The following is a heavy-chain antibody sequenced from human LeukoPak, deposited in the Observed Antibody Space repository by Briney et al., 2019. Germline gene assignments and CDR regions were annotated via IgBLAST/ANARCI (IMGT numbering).Heavy chain of an antibody. CDR3: ARVRVVVVPAAILPPHDAFDI. V-gene: IGHV3-30-3*01. Sequence: PGRSLRLSCAASGFTFSNYAMHWVRQAPGKGLEWVSVISRDGDNKNYADSVKGRFTVSRDNSKNTLYLQMNSLRAEDTAVYYCARVRVVVVPAAILPPHDAFDIWGQGTMVTVSS. CDR2: ISRDGDNK. D-gene: IGHD2-2*01. J-gene: IGHJ3*02. CDR1: GFTFSNYA.